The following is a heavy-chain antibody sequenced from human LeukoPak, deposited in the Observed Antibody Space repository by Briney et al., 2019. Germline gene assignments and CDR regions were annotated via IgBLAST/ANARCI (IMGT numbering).Heavy chain of an antibody. J-gene: IGHJ4*02. V-gene: IGHV3-66*01. Sequence: QASETLSLTCTVSGGSISSSSYYWGWIRQPPGKGLEWVSIIYSGGSTYYADSVKGRFTISRDSSKNTLYLQMNSLRAEDTAVYYCAKDPRDHSYGWSWRYFDYWGQGTLVTVSS. CDR1: GGSISSSSYY. CDR3: AKDPRDHSYGWSWRYFDY. CDR2: IYSGGST. D-gene: IGHD5-18*01.